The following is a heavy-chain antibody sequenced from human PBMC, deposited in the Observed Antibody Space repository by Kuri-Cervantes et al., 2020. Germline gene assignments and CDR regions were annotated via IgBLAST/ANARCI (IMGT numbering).Heavy chain of an antibody. CDR3: ARDPHSFNWFDP. V-gene: IGHV3-23*01. CDR2: ISGSGGST. J-gene: IGHJ5*02. CDR1: GFTFSDYP. Sequence: GESLKISCAASGFTFSDYPMSWVRQAPGRGLEWVSAISGSGGSTYYADSVKGRFTISRDNSKNTLYLQMNSLRAEDTAVYYCARDPHSFNWFDPWGQGTLVTVSS.